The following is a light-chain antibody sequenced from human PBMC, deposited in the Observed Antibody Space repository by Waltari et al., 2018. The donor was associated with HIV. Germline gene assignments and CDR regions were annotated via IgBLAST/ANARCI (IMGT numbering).Light chain of an antibody. Sequence: QSALTQPASVSGSPGQSITISCTRTSSDVGGYNYVSWYQHHPDNTPKLMIYDVSNRPSGVSNRFSGSKSGNTASLTISGLQAEDEADYYCSSYASSSTPNWVFGGGTKLTVL. J-gene: IGLJ3*02. CDR3: SSYASSSTPNWV. CDR2: DVS. CDR1: SSDVGGYNY. V-gene: IGLV2-14*01.